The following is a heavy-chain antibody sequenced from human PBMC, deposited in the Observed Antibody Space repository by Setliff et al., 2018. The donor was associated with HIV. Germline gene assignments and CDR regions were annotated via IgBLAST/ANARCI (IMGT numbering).Heavy chain of an antibody. CDR2: INEYRRS. J-gene: IGHJ4*02. D-gene: IGHD2-2*01. CDR1: GESLSGHY. V-gene: IGHV4-34*01. CDR3: ARKVGGDFDY. Sequence: SETLSLTCAVYGESLSGHYWNWVRQPPGKGLEWLGEINEYRRSNYKTSLGSRLTMSVDTYKKQFSLKLASVTAADTAVYFCARKVGGDFDYWGQGTLVTVSS.